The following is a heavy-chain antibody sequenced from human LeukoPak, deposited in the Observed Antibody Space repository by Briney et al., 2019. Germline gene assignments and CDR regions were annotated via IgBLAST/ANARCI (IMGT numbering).Heavy chain of an antibody. D-gene: IGHD6-13*01. CDR1: GYTLTELS. V-gene: IGHV1-24*01. Sequence: ASVKVSCKVSGYTLTELSMHWVRQAPGKGLEWMGGFDPEDGETIYAQKFQGRVTMTEDTSTDTAYMELSSLRSDDTAVYYCARDIAAAGTKKVDYWGQGTLVTVSS. CDR2: FDPEDGET. J-gene: IGHJ4*02. CDR3: ARDIAAAGTKKVDY.